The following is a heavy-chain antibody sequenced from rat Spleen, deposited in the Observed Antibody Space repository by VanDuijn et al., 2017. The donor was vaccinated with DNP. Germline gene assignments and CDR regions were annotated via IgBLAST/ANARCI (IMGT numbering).Heavy chain of an antibody. CDR2: ISYDGGST. V-gene: IGHV5-22*01. Sequence: EVQLVESGGGLVQPGRSLKLSCAASGFTFSDYYMAWVRQAPTTGLEWVAYISYDGGSTDYGDSVKGRFTISRDNAKSTLYLQMNSLRSEDMATYYCARPDYYDGSYPHYWGQGVMVTVSS. J-gene: IGHJ2*01. CDR1: GFTFSDYY. D-gene: IGHD1-12*02. CDR3: ARPDYYDGSYPHY.